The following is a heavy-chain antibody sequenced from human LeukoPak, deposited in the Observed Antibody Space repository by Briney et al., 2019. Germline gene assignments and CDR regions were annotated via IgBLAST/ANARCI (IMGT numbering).Heavy chain of an antibody. CDR3: ARDQSIVVVPAAMYYGMDV. CDR2: IIPIFGTA. Sequence: ASVKVSCKASGGTFSSYAISWVRQAPGQGLEWVGGIIPIFGTANYAQKFQGRVTITADESTSTAYMELSSLRSEDTAVYYCARDQSIVVVPAAMYYGMDVWGQGTTVTVSS. D-gene: IGHD2-2*01. CDR1: GGTFSSYA. J-gene: IGHJ6*02. V-gene: IGHV1-69*13.